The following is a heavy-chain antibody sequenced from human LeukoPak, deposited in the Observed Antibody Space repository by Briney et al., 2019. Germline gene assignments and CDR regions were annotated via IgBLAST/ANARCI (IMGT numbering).Heavy chain of an antibody. CDR3: AKDQDLYYYGSGSYTDY. CDR1: GFTFSSYG. CDR2: ISYDGSNK. V-gene: IGHV3-30*18. Sequence: GRSLSLSCAASGFTFSSYGMHWVRQAPGKGLEWVAVISYDGSNKYYADSVKGRITISRDNSKNTLYLQMNSLRAEDTAVYYCAKDQDLYYYGSGSYTDYWGQGTLATVSS. D-gene: IGHD3-10*01. J-gene: IGHJ4*02.